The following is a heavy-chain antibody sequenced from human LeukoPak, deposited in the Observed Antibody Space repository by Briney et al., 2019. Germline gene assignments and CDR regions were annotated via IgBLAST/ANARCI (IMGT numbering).Heavy chain of an antibody. CDR3: ARDRPSRYYYDSSGYYESYWYFDL. J-gene: IGHJ2*01. CDR1: GFTVSSNY. D-gene: IGHD3-22*01. Sequence: GGSLGLSCAASGFTVSSNYMSWVRQAPGKGLEWVSVIYSGGSTYYADSVKGRFTISRDNSKNTLYLQMNSLRAEDTAVYYCARDRPSRYYYDSSGYYESYWYFDLWGRGTLVTVSS. V-gene: IGHV3-53*01. CDR2: IYSGGST.